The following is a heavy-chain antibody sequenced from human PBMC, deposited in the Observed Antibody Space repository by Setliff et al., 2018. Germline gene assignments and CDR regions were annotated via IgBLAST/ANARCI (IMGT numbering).Heavy chain of an antibody. D-gene: IGHD3-9*01. CDR1: GFTFNSYS. CDR3: ANHNPARRALNGTPLDF. J-gene: IGHJ4*02. Sequence: GGSLRLSCAASGFTFNSYSINWVRQAPGKGLEWVSAISGDSVYIYYADSVKGRFTISRDNSKNTLYLQMRSLRAEDTAIYYCANHNPARRALNGTPLDFWGQGTLVTVSS. CDR2: ISGDSVYI. V-gene: IGHV3-23*01.